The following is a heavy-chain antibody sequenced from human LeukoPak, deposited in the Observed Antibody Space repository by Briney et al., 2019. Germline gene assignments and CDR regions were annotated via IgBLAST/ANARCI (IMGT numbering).Heavy chain of an antibody. Sequence: GASVKVSCKASGGTFSSYAISWVRQAPGQGLEWMGWINPNSGGTNYAQKFQGRVTMTRDTSISTAYMELSRLRSDDTAVYYCARILTGSNFDYWGQGTLVTVSS. D-gene: IGHD3-9*01. CDR3: ARILTGSNFDY. V-gene: IGHV1-2*02. CDR1: GGTFSSYA. CDR2: INPNSGGT. J-gene: IGHJ4*02.